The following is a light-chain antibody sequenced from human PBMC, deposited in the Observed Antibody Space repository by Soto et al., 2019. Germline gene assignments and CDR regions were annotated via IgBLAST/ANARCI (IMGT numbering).Light chain of an antibody. V-gene: IGKV3-11*01. Sequence: EVVLTQSPVTLSLSPGERATLSCRASQSFRGLLAWYQQKPGQAPRLLIYDAYNMATGIPSRFSGSWSGTDFTLTISSLEPEDSSVYYCQQRHMWPITFGQGTRLEIK. CDR3: QQRHMWPIT. CDR2: DAY. J-gene: IGKJ5*01. CDR1: QSFRGL.